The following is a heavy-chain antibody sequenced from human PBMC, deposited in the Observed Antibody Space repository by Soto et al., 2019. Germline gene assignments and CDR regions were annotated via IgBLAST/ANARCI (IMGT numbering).Heavy chain of an antibody. D-gene: IGHD6-13*01. CDR1: GGTFSSYT. CDR3: ARISSSWQPFDY. CDR2: IIPILGIA. Sequence: SVKVSFKASGGTFSSYTISWVRQAPGQGLEWMGRIIPILGIANYAQKFQGRVTITADKSTSTAYMELSSLRSEDTAVYYCARISSSWQPFDYWGQGTLVTVSS. V-gene: IGHV1-69*02. J-gene: IGHJ4*02.